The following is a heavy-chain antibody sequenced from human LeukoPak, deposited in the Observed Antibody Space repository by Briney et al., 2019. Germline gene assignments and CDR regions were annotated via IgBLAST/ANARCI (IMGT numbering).Heavy chain of an antibody. CDR1: GFTFSNYW. Sequence: GGSLRLSCAASGFTFSNYWLSWVRQAPGKGLEWVANIKRDGSEKDYVDSVKGRFTISRDNAKNSLFLQMNSLRVEDTAVYYCATSGADYWGQGTLVTVSS. CDR2: IKRDGSEK. J-gene: IGHJ4*02. CDR3: ATSGADY. D-gene: IGHD3-10*01. V-gene: IGHV3-7*01.